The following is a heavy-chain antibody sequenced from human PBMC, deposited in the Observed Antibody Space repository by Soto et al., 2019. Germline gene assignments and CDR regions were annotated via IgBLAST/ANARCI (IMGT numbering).Heavy chain of an antibody. J-gene: IGHJ3*02. D-gene: IGHD5-12*01. Sequence: QEQLVESGGGVVQAGRSLRLSCAASGFTFNFFGMHWVRQAPGKGLEWVAVISYDGREKYYADSVKGRFTMSRDNSKNMVYLEMSSLRPEDTSVYYRAKERRYSLDAFDIWGHGTMVTVSS. CDR1: GFTFNFFG. V-gene: IGHV3-30*18. CDR2: ISYDGREK. CDR3: AKERRYSLDAFDI.